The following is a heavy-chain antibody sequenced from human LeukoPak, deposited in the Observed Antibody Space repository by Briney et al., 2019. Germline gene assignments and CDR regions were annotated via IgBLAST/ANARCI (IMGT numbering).Heavy chain of an antibody. J-gene: IGHJ5*02. Sequence: SQTLSLTCTVSGGSISSGSYYWSWIRQPAGKGLEWIGRIYTSGSTNYNPSLKSRVTISVDTSKNQFSLKLSSVTAADTAVYYCARRVIVFVRSSWYRGHWFDPWGQGTLVTVSS. CDR1: GGSISSGSYY. V-gene: IGHV4-61*02. CDR2: IYTSGST. D-gene: IGHD6-13*01. CDR3: ARRVIVFVRSSWYRGHWFDP.